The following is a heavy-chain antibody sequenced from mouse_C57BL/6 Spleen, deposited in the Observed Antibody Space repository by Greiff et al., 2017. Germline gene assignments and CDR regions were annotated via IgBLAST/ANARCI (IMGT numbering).Heavy chain of an antibody. CDR1: GFTFTDYY. CDR3: ARYNLCYDYGYYAMDY. D-gene: IGHD2-4*01. Sequence: EVQLVESGGGLVQPGGSLSLSCAASGFTFTDYYMSWVRQPPGKALEWLGFIRNKANGYTTEYSASVKGRFTISRDNSQSILYLQMNALRAEDSATYYCARYNLCYDYGYYAMDYWGQGTSVTVSS. V-gene: IGHV7-3*01. CDR2: IRNKANGYTT. J-gene: IGHJ4*01.